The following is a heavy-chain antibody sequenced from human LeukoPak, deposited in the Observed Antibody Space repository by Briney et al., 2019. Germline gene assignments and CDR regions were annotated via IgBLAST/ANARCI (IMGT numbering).Heavy chain of an antibody. CDR2: ISYDGSNK. J-gene: IGHJ4*02. CDR3: AREGPYSSSWYYFDY. CDR1: GFTFSSYA. V-gene: IGHV3-30-3*01. D-gene: IGHD6-13*01. Sequence: GRSLRLSCAASGFTFSSYAMPWVRQAPGKGLEWVAVISYDGSNKYYADSVKGRFTISRDSSKNTLYLQMNSLRAEDTAVYYCAREGPYSSSWYYFDYWGQGTLVTVSS.